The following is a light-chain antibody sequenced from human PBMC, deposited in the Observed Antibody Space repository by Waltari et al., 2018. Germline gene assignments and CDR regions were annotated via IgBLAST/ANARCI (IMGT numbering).Light chain of an antibody. Sequence: EIVLTQSPGPLSLSSGERATLSCRTSQSISKYLAWYQQKPGQAPRLLIYHASSRATGIPDRFSGSGSGIDFSLTISRLEPEDFAVYYCQHYVSLPVTFGQGTKVEIK. CDR3: QHYVSLPVT. J-gene: IGKJ1*01. V-gene: IGKV3-20*01. CDR1: QSISKY. CDR2: HAS.